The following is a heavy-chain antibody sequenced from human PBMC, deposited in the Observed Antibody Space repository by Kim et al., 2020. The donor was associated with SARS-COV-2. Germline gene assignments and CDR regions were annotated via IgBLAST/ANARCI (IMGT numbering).Heavy chain of an antibody. J-gene: IGHJ6*02. CDR2: INHSGST. CDR1: GGSFSGYY. CDR3: ARGPLEQWLVSYYYYGMDV. V-gene: IGHV4-34*01. Sequence: SETLSLTCAVYGGSFSGYYWSWIRQPPGKGLEWIGEINHSGSTNYNPSLKSRVTISVDTSKNQFSLKLGSVTAADTAVYYCARGPLEQWLVSYYYYGMDVWGQGTTVTVSS. D-gene: IGHD6-19*01.